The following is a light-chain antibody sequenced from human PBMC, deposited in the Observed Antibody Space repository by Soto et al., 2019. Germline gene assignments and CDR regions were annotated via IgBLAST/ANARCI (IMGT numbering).Light chain of an antibody. Sequence: IQLTQSPSSLSASVGDRVTITCRASQGVRSYLAWFQQRPGKAPKLLIFGASTLQNGVPARFSGGGFGTEFTLTITSLQPDDFATYYCHQVYTYPRTFGQGTKVEIK. J-gene: IGKJ1*01. CDR1: QGVRSY. V-gene: IGKV1-9*01. CDR2: GAS. CDR3: HQVYTYPRT.